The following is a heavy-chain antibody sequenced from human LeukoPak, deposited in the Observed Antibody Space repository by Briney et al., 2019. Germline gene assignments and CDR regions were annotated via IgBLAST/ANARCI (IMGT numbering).Heavy chain of an antibody. V-gene: IGHV4-39*07. Sequence: PSETLSLTCTVSGGSISSSSYYWGWIRQPPGKGLEWIGSIYYSGSTYYNPSLKSRVTRSVDTSKNQFSLKLSSVTAADTAVYYCARDSGRRYYGSGSLDVWGKGTTVTISS. J-gene: IGHJ6*04. CDR2: IYYSGST. D-gene: IGHD3-10*01. CDR3: ARDSGRRYYGSGSLDV. CDR1: GGSISSSSYY.